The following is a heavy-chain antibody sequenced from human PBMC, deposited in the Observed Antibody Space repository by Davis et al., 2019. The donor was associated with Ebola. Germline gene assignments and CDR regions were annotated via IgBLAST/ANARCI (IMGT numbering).Heavy chain of an antibody. Sequence: ASVKVSCKASGYTFTSYYIQWVRQAPGRGLEWMGLLNPSGGTTRYAQKFQGRVTMIRDTSTSTLYMELRSLRSDDTAVYYCAIMSNYYDSSGYYNALLYYFDYWGQGTLVTISS. CDR1: GYTFTSYY. J-gene: IGHJ4*02. CDR2: LNPSGGTT. V-gene: IGHV1-46*01. D-gene: IGHD3-22*01. CDR3: AIMSNYYDSSGYYNALLYYFDY.